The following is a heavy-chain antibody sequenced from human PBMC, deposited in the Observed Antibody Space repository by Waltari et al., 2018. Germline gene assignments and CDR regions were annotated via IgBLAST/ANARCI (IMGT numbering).Heavy chain of an antibody. CDR1: GGTFSSYA. Sequence: QVQLVQSGAEVKKPGSSVKVSCKASGGTFSSYAISWVRQAPGQGLEWMGGIIPIVGTQNDAQKVQGRVTITTDESTSTAYLELSSLKSEDTAVYYCATKRRFDDYFDYWGQGTLVTVAS. D-gene: IGHD3-16*01. CDR3: ATKRRFDDYFDY. V-gene: IGHV1-69*05. CDR2: IIPIVGTQ. J-gene: IGHJ4*02.